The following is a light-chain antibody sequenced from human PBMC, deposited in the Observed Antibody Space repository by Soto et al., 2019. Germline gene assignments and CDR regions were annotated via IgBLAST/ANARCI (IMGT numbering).Light chain of an antibody. CDR1: QSVSSY. J-gene: IGKJ1*01. CDR3: QQRSNWPPTWT. V-gene: IGKV3-11*01. Sequence: EMVLTQSHDTLSSYQRQRATLSCSASQSVSSYLAWYQQKPGQAPRLLIYDASNRATGIPARFSGSGSRKDFTLTISRPEPEDFAVYYGQQRSNWPPTWTCGQGPKVDI. CDR2: DAS.